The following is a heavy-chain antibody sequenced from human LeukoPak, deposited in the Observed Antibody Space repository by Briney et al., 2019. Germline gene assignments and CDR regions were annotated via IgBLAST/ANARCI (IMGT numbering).Heavy chain of an antibody. Sequence: GGSLRLSCEASGFTFSNYAMSWVRQAPGKGLEWVSAISGSGGTIYSADSVKGRFTISRDNSKNTLYLQMNSLRAEDTAVYYCAKVGSAGAKYYYYYGMDVWGQGTAVTVSS. CDR2: ISGSGGTI. CDR1: GFTFSNYA. J-gene: IGHJ6*02. CDR3: AKVGSAGAKYYYYYGMDV. D-gene: IGHD1-26*01. V-gene: IGHV3-23*01.